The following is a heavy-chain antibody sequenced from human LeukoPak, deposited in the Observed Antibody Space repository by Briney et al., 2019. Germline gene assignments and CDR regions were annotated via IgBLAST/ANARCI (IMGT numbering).Heavy chain of an antibody. CDR2: ISAYNGST. CDR3: ARDLLYFDWLAY. D-gene: IGHD3-9*01. V-gene: IGHV1-18*01. J-gene: IGHJ4*02. Sequence: ASVKVSCKASGYTFTSYGISWVRQAPGQGLEWMGWISAYNGSTNYAQKLQGRVTMSTDTSTSTAYMELRSLRSDDTAVYYCARDLLYFDWLAYWGQGTLVTVSS. CDR1: GYTFTSYG.